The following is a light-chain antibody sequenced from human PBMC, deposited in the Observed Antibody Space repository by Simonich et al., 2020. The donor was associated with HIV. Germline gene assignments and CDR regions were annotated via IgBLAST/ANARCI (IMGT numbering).Light chain of an antibody. J-gene: IGKJ5*01. CDR2: GAS. CDR1: QCVFSI. Sequence: EIVLTQSPGTLSLSPGERATLSSRASQCVFSISLAWYQQKPGLAPRLLIYGASTRPTGIPARFSGSGSGTDFTLTISSLQSEDVAVYYCQQYNNWPPCTFGQGTRLEIK. CDR3: QQYNNWPPCT. V-gene: IGKV3-15*01.